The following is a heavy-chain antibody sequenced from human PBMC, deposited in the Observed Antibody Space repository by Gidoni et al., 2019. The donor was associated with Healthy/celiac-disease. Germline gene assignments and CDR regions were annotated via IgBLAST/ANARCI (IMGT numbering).Heavy chain of an antibody. CDR3: ARRITIFGVVIPYFDY. Sequence: QITLKESGPTLVKPTQTLTLTCTFSGFSLSTSGVGVGWIRQPPGKALEWLALIYLDDDKRYSPSLKSRLTITKDTSKNQVVLTMTNMDPVDTATYYCARRITIFGVVIPYFDYWGQGTLVTVSS. V-gene: IGHV2-5*02. D-gene: IGHD3-3*01. J-gene: IGHJ4*02. CDR2: IYLDDDK. CDR1: GFSLSTSGVG.